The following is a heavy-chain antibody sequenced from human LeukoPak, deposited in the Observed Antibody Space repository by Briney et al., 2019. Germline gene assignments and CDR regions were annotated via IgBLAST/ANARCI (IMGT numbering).Heavy chain of an antibody. J-gene: IGHJ4*02. Sequence: GGSLRLSCAASGFTFSSYAMSWVRQAPGKGLEWVSAISGSGGSTYYADSVKGRFTISRDNSKNTLYLQMNSLRAEDTAVYYCAKKGHFYGDYGIRYYFDYWGQGTLVTVSS. V-gene: IGHV3-23*01. CDR2: ISGSGGST. CDR3: AKKGHFYGDYGIRYYFDY. D-gene: IGHD4-17*01. CDR1: GFTFSSYA.